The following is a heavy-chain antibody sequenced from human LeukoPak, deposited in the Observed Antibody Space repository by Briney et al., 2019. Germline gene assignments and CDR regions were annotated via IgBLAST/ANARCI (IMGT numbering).Heavy chain of an antibody. V-gene: IGHV3-30*18. CDR3: AKDRCSNGIGCLYYYMDV. CDR2: ISYDGNNK. CDR1: GFTFRSYA. D-gene: IGHD2-8*01. Sequence: PGGSLRLSCAASGFTFRSYAMHWVRQAPGKGLEWVAVISYDGNNKYYADSVKGRFTISRDNSKNTLYLQMNSLRAEDTAVYYCAKDRCSNGIGCLYYYMDVWGKGTTVTISS. J-gene: IGHJ6*03.